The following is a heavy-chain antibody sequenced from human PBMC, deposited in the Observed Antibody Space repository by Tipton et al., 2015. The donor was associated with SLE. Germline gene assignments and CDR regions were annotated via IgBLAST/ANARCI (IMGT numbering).Heavy chain of an antibody. CDR2: IYPDDSDT. Sequence: VQLVQSGAEVKKPGESLKISCKGSGYSFTSYWIGWVRQMPGKGLEWMGLIYPDDSDTRYSPSFQGQVTISADKSISTAYLQWSSLKASDTAIFYCARHRYYDSSGYSDYWGQGTLVTVSS. V-gene: IGHV5-51*01. CDR1: GYSFTSYW. D-gene: IGHD3-22*01. J-gene: IGHJ4*02. CDR3: ARHRYYDSSGYSDY.